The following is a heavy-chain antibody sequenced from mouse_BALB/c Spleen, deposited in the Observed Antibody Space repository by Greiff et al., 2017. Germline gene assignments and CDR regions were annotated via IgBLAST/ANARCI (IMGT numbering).Heavy chain of an antibody. D-gene: IGHD1-1*01. CDR1: GFSLTSYG. V-gene: IGHV2-9*02. J-gene: IGHJ3*01. CDR3: SRERTAWFAY. Sequence: QVQLKESGPGLVAPSQSLSITCTVSGFSLTSYGVHWVRQPPGKGLEWLGVIWAGGSTNYNSAHVSRLSISKDNTTSQVFLTINRLQTDDTAIYSCSRERTAWFAYWGQGTLVTVSA. CDR2: IWAGGST.